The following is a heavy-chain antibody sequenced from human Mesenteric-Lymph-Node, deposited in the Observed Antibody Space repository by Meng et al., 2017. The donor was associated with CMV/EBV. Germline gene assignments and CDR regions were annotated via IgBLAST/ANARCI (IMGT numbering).Heavy chain of an antibody. D-gene: IGHD6-13*01. Sequence: GSLRLSCAVYGESFSGYYWSWIRQPPGKGLEWIGEINHSGGTNYNPSLKSRVTISVDTSKNQFSLKLSSVTAADTAVYYCARGGAAVAEDGEYYFDYWGQGTLVTVSS. V-gene: IGHV4-34*01. CDR1: GESFSGYY. J-gene: IGHJ4*02. CDR2: INHSGGT. CDR3: ARGGAAVAEDGEYYFDY.